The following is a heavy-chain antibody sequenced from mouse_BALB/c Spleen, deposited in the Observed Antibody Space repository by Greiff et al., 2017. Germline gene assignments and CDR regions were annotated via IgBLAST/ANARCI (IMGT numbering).Heavy chain of an antibody. V-gene: IGHV7-3*02. CDR3: ARDIGYGSSYGFAY. D-gene: IGHD1-1*01. CDR1: GFTFTDYY. Sequence: EVMLVESGGGLVQPGGSLRLSCATSGFTFTDYYMSWVRQPPGKALEWLGFIRNKANGYTTEYSASVKGRFTISRDNSQSILYLQMNTLRAEDSATYYCARDIGYGSSYGFAYWGQGTLVTVSA. J-gene: IGHJ3*01. CDR2: IRNKANGYTT.